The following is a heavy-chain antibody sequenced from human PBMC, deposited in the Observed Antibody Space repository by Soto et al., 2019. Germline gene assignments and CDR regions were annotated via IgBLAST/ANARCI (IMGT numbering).Heavy chain of an antibody. CDR1: GYTFTSYG. D-gene: IGHD3-3*01. Sequence: ASVKVSCKASGYTFTSYGISWVRQAPGQGLEWMGWISTYNGKTNYARKVQGRVTMTTETSTSKAYMELRSLRSDDTAVYYCAREGEYDFWSGYLYYMDVWGKGTTVTVSS. CDR3: AREGEYDFWSGYLYYMDV. V-gene: IGHV1-18*01. CDR2: ISTYNGKT. J-gene: IGHJ6*03.